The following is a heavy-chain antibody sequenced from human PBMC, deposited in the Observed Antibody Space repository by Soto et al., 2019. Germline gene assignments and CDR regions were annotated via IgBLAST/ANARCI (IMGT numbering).Heavy chain of an antibody. D-gene: IGHD3-3*01. CDR2: ISSSSSTI. J-gene: IGHJ5*02. CDR1: GFTFSSYS. CDR3: ARDGAVTISRNWFDP. V-gene: IGHV3-48*01. Sequence: GGSLRLSCAASGFTFSSYSMNWVRQAPGKGLEWVSYISSSSSTIYYADSVKGRFTISRDNAKNSLYLQMNSLRAEDTAVYYCARDGAVTISRNWFDPWGQGTLVTVSS.